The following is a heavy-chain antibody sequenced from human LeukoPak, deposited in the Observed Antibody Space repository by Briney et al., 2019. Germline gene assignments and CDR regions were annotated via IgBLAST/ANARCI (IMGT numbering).Heavy chain of an antibody. CDR1: GGSISSSNW. D-gene: IGHD3-9*01. CDR3: ARYSYDILTGYPKGWFDP. CDR2: IYHSGST. V-gene: IGHV4-4*02. Sequence: PSETLSLTCVVSGGSISSSNWWSWVRQPPEKGLEWIGEIYHSGSTNYNPSLKSRVTISVDKSKNQFSLKLSSVTAADTAVYYCARYSYDILTGYPKGWFDPWGQGTLVTVSS. J-gene: IGHJ5*02.